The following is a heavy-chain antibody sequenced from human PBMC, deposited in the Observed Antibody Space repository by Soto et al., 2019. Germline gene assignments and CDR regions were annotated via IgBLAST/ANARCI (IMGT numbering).Heavy chain of an antibody. D-gene: IGHD3-9*01. CDR2: IIPILGIA. J-gene: IGHJ3*02. Sequence: QVQLVQSGAEVKKPGSSVKVSCKASGGTFSSYTISWVRQAPGQGLEWMGRIIPILGIANYAQKFQGRVTLTADKSTGTAYMELSSLRSEDTAVYYCARAPMYYDILTGYYPADAFDIWGQGTMVTVSS. V-gene: IGHV1-69*02. CDR3: ARAPMYYDILTGYYPADAFDI. CDR1: GGTFSSYT.